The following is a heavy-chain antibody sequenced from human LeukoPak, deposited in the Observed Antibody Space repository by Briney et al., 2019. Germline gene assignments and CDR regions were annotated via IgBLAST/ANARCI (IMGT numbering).Heavy chain of an antibody. J-gene: IGHJ5*02. V-gene: IGHV1-2*02. CDR3: ARDRGYCSGGSCYWFDP. CDR1: GGTFRNYA. Sequence: ASVKVSCKASGGTFRNYAISWVRQAPGQGLEWMGWTNPNSGGTNYAQKFQGRVTMTRDTSISTAYMELSRLRSDDTAVYYCARDRGYCSGGSCYWFDPWGQGTLVTVSS. CDR2: TNPNSGGT. D-gene: IGHD2-15*01.